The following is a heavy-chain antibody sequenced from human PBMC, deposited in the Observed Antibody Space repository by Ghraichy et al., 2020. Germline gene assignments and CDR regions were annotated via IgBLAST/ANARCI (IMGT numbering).Heavy chain of an antibody. J-gene: IGHJ4*02. CDR2: ISGSGGNT. CDR1: GFTFSSYA. D-gene: IGHD6-13*01. CDR3: AKVSGLSSNWPQNPTDY. Sequence: GGSLRLSCAASGFTFSSYAISWVRQAPGKGLEWVSGISGSGGNTYYADSVKGRFTISRDNSKNTLYLQMNSPRAEDTAVYYCAKVSGLSSNWPQNPTDYWGQGTLVTVSS. V-gene: IGHV3-23*01.